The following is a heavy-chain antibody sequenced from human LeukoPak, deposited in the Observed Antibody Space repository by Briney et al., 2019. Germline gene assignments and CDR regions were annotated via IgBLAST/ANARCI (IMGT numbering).Heavy chain of an antibody. D-gene: IGHD2-2*01. V-gene: IGHV3-30-3*01. Sequence: GGSLRVSCAASGFSFSNYAMHWVRQAPGKGLEWVAAISYDGSNIYYPDSVKGRFTISRDNSKNTLYLQMNSLRAEDAAVYYCAGAVAPAAMFRSWFDPWGQGTLVTVSS. CDR1: GFSFSNYA. J-gene: IGHJ5*02. CDR2: ISYDGSNI. CDR3: AGAVAPAAMFRSWFDP.